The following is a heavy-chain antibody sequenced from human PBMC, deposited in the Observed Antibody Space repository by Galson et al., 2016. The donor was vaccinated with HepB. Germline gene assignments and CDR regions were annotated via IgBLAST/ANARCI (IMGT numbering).Heavy chain of an antibody. D-gene: IGHD3-3*01. J-gene: IGHJ5*02. CDR1: GFRFTKFA. CDR2: ISASGVT. CDR3: AKDAIGMVIGCLDP. V-gene: IGHV3-23*01. Sequence: SLRLSCAASGFRFTKFAMTWVRQAPGKGLEWVSGISASGVTYYADSVRGRFTASRDDSKNTVFLQMKGLRADDTALYYCAKDAIGMVIGCLDPWGQGTQVTVSS.